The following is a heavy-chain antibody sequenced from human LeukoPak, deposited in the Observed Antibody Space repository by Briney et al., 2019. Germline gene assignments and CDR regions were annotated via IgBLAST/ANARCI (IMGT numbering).Heavy chain of an antibody. CDR3: ARGGGLDV. CDR2: IKEDGSRK. J-gene: IGHJ6*02. Sequence: GGSLRLSCAASGLTFSSYWMTWVRQAPGKGLEWVANIKEDGSRKNYMDSAKGRFTISRDNAKNSLYLQMSNLRAEDTAVYFCARGGGLDVWGQGATVTVSS. D-gene: IGHD3-16*01. CDR1: GLTFSSYW. V-gene: IGHV3-7*03.